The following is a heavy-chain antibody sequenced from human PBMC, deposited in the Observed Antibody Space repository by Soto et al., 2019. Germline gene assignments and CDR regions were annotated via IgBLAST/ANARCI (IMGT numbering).Heavy chain of an antibody. Sequence: EVHLVESGGGLVKPGGSLRLSCAASGFTFSNAWINWVRQDPGKGLEWVGRVKSQTHGGTTDFAAPVKGRFAISRDDSKSVVYLAMNRLKTEHPAIYYCTTDSYITSIIVRSHNWGHGTLDTVAS. CDR1: GFTFSNAW. J-gene: IGHJ4*01. CDR3: TTDSYITSIIVRSHN. V-gene: IGHV3-15*07. D-gene: IGHD3-22*01. CDR2: VKSQTHGGTT.